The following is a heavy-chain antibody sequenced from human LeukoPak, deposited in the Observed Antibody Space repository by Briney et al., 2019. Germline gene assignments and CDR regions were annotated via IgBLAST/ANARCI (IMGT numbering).Heavy chain of an antibody. J-gene: IGHJ4*02. CDR1: GYTLTELS. D-gene: IGHD3-22*01. CDR3: ATDEKRYDSSGYPFDY. Sequence: GASVKVSCKVSGYTLTELSMHWVRQAPGKGLEWMGGFDPEDGETIYAQKFQGRVTMTEDTSTDTAYMELSSLRSEDTAVYYCATDEKRYDSSGYPFDYWGQGTLVTVSS. V-gene: IGHV1-24*01. CDR2: FDPEDGET.